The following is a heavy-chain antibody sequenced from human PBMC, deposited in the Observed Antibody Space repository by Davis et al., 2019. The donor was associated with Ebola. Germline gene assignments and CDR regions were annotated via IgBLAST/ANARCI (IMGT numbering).Heavy chain of an antibody. J-gene: IGHJ4*02. CDR3: AREVAVAGTECDY. V-gene: IGHV3-9*01. Sequence: SLKISCAASGFTFSSYDMHWVRQAPGKGLEWVSGISWNSGSIGYADSVKGRFTISRDNAKNSLYLQMNSLRDEDTAVYYCAREVAVAGTECDYWGQGTLVTVSS. CDR2: ISWNSGSI. CDR1: GFTFSSYD. D-gene: IGHD6-19*01.